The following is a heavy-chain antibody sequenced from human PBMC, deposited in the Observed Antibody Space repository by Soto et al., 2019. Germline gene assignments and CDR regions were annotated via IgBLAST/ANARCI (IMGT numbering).Heavy chain of an antibody. D-gene: IGHD1-26*01. CDR3: ATHSGSYLSRIQH. CDR1: GFTFSSYA. J-gene: IGHJ1*01. CDR2: ISGSGGST. V-gene: IGHV3-23*01. Sequence: GGSLRLSCAASGFTFSSYAMSWVRQAPGKGLEWVSAISGSGGSTYYADSVKGRFTISRDNPKNTLYLQMNSLRAEDTAVYYCATHSGSYLSRIQHWGQGTLVTVSS.